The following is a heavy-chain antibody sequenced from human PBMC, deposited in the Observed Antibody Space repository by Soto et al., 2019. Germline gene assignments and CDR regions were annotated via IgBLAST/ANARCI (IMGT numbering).Heavy chain of an antibody. CDR3: AGVMAYCGGDCYPDY. Sequence: EVQLVESGGGLVKPGGSLRLSCAASGFTFSSYSMNWVRQAPGKGLEWVSSISSSSSYIYNADSVKGRFTISRDNAKNSLYLQMTSLRAEDTAVYYCAGVMAYCGGDCYPDYWGQGTLVTVSS. V-gene: IGHV3-21*01. CDR1: GFTFSSYS. CDR2: ISSSSSYI. D-gene: IGHD2-21*02. J-gene: IGHJ4*02.